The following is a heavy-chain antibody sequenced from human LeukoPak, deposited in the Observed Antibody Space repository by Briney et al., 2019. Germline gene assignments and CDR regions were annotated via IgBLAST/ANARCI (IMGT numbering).Heavy chain of an antibody. V-gene: IGHV4-4*07. D-gene: IGHD5-12*01. CDR1: GGSISGYF. CDR3: ARVDSGYDSGYYYYYMDV. J-gene: IGHJ6*03. CDR2: IYSSGTT. Sequence: SETLSLTCTVSGGSISGYFWAWIRRPAGKGLEWIGRIYSSGTTNYNLSLKSRVTMSVDTSKNQFSLKLSSVTAADTAVYYCARVDSGYDSGYYYYYMDVWGKGTTVTVSS.